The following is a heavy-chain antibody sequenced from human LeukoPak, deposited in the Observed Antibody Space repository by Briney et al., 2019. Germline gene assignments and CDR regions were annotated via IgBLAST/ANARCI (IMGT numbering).Heavy chain of an antibody. V-gene: IGHV3-21*01. CDR1: GFTFSSYY. CDR2: ISSTSSYI. CDR3: ARRYSSGWSAFDY. D-gene: IGHD6-19*01. Sequence: GGSLRLSCAASGFTFSSYYMNWVRQAPGRALESVSSISSTSSYIYYADSVKGRFTISRDNADNSLYLQMNSLRAEDTAVYYCARRYSSGWSAFDYWGQGTLVTVSS. J-gene: IGHJ4*02.